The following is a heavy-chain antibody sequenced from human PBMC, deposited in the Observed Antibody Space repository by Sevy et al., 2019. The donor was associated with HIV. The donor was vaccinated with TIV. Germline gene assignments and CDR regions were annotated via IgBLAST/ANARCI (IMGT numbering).Heavy chain of an antibody. V-gene: IGHV3-23*01. J-gene: IGHJ3*02. CDR3: AKDVWDPNDAFDI. CDR1: GFTFSNYA. Sequence: GGSLRLSCAASGFTFSNYAMSWVRQAPGKGLEWVSTISGSGGSTYYADSVQGRFTISRDNSKNTLYLQMNSLRAEDTAVYYCAKDVWDPNDAFDIWGQGTMLTVSS. D-gene: IGHD1-26*01. CDR2: ISGSGGST.